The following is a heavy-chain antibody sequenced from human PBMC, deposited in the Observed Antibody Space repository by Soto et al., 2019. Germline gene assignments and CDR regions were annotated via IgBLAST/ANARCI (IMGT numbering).Heavy chain of an antibody. CDR2: ISYDGSNK. Sequence: QVQMVESGGGVVQPGRSLRLSCAASGFTFSSYAMHWVRQAPGKGLEWVAVISYDGSNKHYADSVKGRFTISRDNSKNTLYLQMNSLRPEDTAVYYCANALDYYVSGMPFDYWGQGTLLTVSS. J-gene: IGHJ4*02. D-gene: IGHD3-10*01. CDR3: ANALDYYVSGMPFDY. CDR1: GFTFSSYA. V-gene: IGHV3-30-3*01.